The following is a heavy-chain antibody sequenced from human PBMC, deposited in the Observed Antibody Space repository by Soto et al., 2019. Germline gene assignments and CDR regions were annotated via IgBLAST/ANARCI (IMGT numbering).Heavy chain of an antibody. Sequence: EVQLVQSGAEVKKPGESLRISCKGSGYSFTSYWISWVRQMPGKGLEWMGRIDPSDSYTNYSPSFQGHVTISADKSISTAYLQLSSLKASDTAMYYCARHDGVRGIAAAGTVYWGQGTLVTVSS. D-gene: IGHD6-13*01. V-gene: IGHV5-10-1*01. CDR2: IDPSDSYT. CDR3: ARHDGVRGIAAAGTVY. J-gene: IGHJ4*02. CDR1: GYSFTSYW.